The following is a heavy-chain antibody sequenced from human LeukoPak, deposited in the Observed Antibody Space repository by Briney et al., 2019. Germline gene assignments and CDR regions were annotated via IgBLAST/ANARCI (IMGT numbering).Heavy chain of an antibody. CDR3: ARGYYYDSSGEGFDP. CDR2: IIPILGIA. J-gene: IGHJ5*02. V-gene: IGHV1-69*04. D-gene: IGHD3-22*01. CDR1: GGTFSSYA. Sequence: SVKVSCRASGGTFSSYAISWVRQAPGQGLEWMGRIIPILGIANYAQKFQGRVTITADKSTSTAYMELSSLRSEDTAVYYCARGYYYDSSGEGFDPWGQGTLVTVSS.